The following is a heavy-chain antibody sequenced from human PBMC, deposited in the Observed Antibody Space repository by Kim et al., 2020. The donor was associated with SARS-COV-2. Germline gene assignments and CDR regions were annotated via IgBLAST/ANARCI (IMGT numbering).Heavy chain of an antibody. CDR3: AREGGYCSSTSCYTREADAFDI. J-gene: IGHJ3*02. Sequence: GGSLRLSCAASGFTFSDYYMSWIRQAPGKGLEWVSYISSSGSTIYYADSVKGRFTISRDNAKNSLYLQMNSLRAEDTAVYYCAREGGYCSSTSCYTREADAFDIWGQGTMVTVSS. V-gene: IGHV3-11*04. D-gene: IGHD2-2*02. CDR1: GFTFSDYY. CDR2: ISSSGSTI.